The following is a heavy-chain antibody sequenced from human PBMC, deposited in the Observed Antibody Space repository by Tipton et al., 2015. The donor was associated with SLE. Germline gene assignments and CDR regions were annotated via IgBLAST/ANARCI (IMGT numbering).Heavy chain of an antibody. V-gene: IGHV4-61*02. CDR2: IYTSGST. CDR1: GGSISSGSYY. CDR3: ARGALEAFDI. J-gene: IGHJ3*02. Sequence: LRLSCTVSGGSISSGSYYWSWIRQPAGKGLEWIGRIYTSGSTNYNPSLKSRVTISVDTSKNQFSLKLSSVTAADTAVYYCARGALEAFDIWGQGTMVTVSS. D-gene: IGHD3-16*01.